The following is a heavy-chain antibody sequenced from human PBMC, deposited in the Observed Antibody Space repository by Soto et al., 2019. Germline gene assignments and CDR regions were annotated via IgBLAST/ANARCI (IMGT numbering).Heavy chain of an antibody. CDR3: AKTIVATISWFDP. Sequence: LRLSCAASGFTFSSYSMSWVRQAPWKGLEWVSAISGSGGSTYYADSVKGRFTISRDNSKNTLYLQMNSLRAEDTAVYYCAKTIVATISWFDPWGQGTLVTVSS. J-gene: IGHJ5*02. CDR1: GFTFSSYS. V-gene: IGHV3-23*01. D-gene: IGHD5-12*01. CDR2: ISGSGGST.